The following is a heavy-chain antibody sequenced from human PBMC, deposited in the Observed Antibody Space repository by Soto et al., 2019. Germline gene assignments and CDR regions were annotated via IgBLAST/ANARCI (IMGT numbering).Heavy chain of an antibody. CDR1: GGTFSSYA. CDR3: ARDHPDYDFWSGYYTRRFGYYGMDF. J-gene: IGHJ6*02. Sequence: QVQLVQSGAEVKKPGSSVKVSCKASGGTFSSYAISWVRQAPGQGLEWMGGIIPIFGTANYAQKFQGRVTITADKSTSTAYMELSSLRSEDTAVYYCARDHPDYDFWSGYYTRRFGYYGMDFWGQGTTVTVSS. CDR2: IIPIFGTA. D-gene: IGHD3-3*01. V-gene: IGHV1-69*06.